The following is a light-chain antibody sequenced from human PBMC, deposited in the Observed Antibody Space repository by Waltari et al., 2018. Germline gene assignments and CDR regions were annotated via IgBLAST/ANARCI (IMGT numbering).Light chain of an antibody. CDR1: RSEIGNYNF. J-gene: IGLJ1*01. CDR3: CSYAGGTAYV. V-gene: IGLV2-23*01. CDR2: EAT. Sequence: SALTQPASVSGFPGQSSTISCTGTRSEIGNYNFVPWYQEYPGKAPKLLIYEATKRPSGVSDRFSASKSGNTASLTISGLQADDEADYSCCSYAGGTAYVFGTGTRVTVL.